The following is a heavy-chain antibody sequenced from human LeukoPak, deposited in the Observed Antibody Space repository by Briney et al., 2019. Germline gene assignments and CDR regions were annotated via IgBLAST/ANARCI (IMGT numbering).Heavy chain of an antibody. D-gene: IGHD6-13*01. V-gene: IGHV3-23*01. CDR3: AKDRIAAAGYDY. J-gene: IGHJ4*02. CDR2: ISGSGGST. Sequence: TGGSLRLSCAASGFTFSSYAMNWVRQAPGKGLEWVSAISGSGGSTYYADSVKGRFTISRDNSKNTLYLQMNSLRAEDTAVYYCAKDRIAAAGYDYWGQGTLVTVSS. CDR1: GFTFSSYA.